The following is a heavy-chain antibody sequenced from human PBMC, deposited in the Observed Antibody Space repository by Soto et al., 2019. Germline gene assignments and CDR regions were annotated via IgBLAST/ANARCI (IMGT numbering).Heavy chain of an antibody. CDR3: ARDSTATLNFDY. V-gene: IGHV3-21*01. J-gene: IGHJ4*02. CDR2: ISSSSSYI. D-gene: IGHD1-26*01. CDR1: GFTFSSYS. Sequence: GGSLRLSCAASGFTFSSYSMNWVRQAPGKGLEWVSSISSSSSYIYYADSVKGRFTISRDNAKNSLYLQMNSLRAEDTAVYYCARDSTATLNFDYWGQGTLVTVS.